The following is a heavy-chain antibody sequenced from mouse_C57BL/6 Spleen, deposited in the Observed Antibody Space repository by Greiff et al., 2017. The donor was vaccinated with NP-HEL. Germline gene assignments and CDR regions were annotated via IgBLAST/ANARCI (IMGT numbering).Heavy chain of an antibody. D-gene: IGHD1-1*01. CDR1: GYSITSGYY. CDR3: AREGYYYGSSYYWYFDG. CDR2: ISYDGNN. V-gene: IGHV3-6*01. Sequence: EVQLQQSGPGLVKPSQSLSLTCTVTGYSITSGYYWNWIRQFPGNKMEWMGYISYDGNNNYNPSLKKQISFTRDTSKNQCFLKLNSVTTEDTATYYCAREGYYYGSSYYWYFDGWGTRTTVTVSS. J-gene: IGHJ1*03.